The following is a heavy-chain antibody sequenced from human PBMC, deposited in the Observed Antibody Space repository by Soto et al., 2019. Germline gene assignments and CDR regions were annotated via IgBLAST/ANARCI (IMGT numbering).Heavy chain of an antibody. CDR1: GGTFSGYF. D-gene: IGHD3-22*01. V-gene: IGHV4-34*01. CDR2: INHIGSN. CDR3: ARATQFSDDSSGYSNNFDF. J-gene: IGHJ4*02. Sequence: SETLSLTCGVSGGTFSGYFWTWIRQPPGKGLEWIGQINHIGSNNYNPSLRSRLTISVDTSRNQFSLKLTSVTAADTALYFCARATQFSDDSSGYSNNFDFWGQGTLVTVSS.